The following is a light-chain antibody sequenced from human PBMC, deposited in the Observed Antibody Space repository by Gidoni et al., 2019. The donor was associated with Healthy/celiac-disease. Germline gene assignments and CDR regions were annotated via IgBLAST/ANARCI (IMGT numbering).Light chain of an antibody. V-gene: IGKV3-11*01. CDR3: QQRSNGPQFT. Sequence: EIVLTQSTATLSLSPGERATLSCSASQRVSSYLSWYQQKPGQAPRRIIYEASNRATGIQARVSGSGSGTDFTLTISSLEPEDFAVYYCQQRSNGPQFTFGPGTKVDIK. CDR1: QRVSSY. CDR2: EAS. J-gene: IGKJ3*01.